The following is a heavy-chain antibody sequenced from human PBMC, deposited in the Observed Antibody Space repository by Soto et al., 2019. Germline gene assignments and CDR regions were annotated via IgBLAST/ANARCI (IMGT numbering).Heavy chain of an antibody. CDR3: ARREIQGPIDY. CDR2: IYYSGTT. V-gene: IGHV4-28*01. CDR1: GYSISSSNW. J-gene: IGHJ4*02. Sequence: QVQLQESGPGLVKPSDTLSLTCAVSGYSISSSNWWGWIRQPPGKGLERIGYIYYSGTTYYNPSLKSRVTMSVDTSKNPFSLMLTSVTAVDTAVYYCARREIQGPIDYWGQGTLVTVSS. D-gene: IGHD1-26*01.